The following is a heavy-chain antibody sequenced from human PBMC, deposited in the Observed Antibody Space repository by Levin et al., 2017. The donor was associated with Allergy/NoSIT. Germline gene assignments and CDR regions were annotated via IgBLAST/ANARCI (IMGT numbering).Heavy chain of an antibody. Sequence: GESLKISCKASGYSFTGYYMHWVRQAPGQGLEWMGWINPSSGATNYAQKFQGRVIMTRDTSISTAFMEVTRLTSDDTAVFYCARIRSNYKYYYGLDVWGHGTTVTVSS. J-gene: IGHJ6*02. V-gene: IGHV1-2*02. CDR3: ARIRSNYKYYYGLDV. CDR1: GYSFTGYY. CDR2: INPSSGAT. D-gene: IGHD3-10*01.